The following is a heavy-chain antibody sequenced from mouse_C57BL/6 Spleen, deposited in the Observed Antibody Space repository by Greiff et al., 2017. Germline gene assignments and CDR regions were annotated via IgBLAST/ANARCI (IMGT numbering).Heavy chain of an antibody. CDR2: IYPGDGDT. Sequence: VKLMESGPELVKPGASVKISCKASGYAFSSSWMNWVKQRPGKGLEWIGRIYPGDGDTNYNGKFKGKATLTADKSSSTAYMQLSSLTSEDSAVYFCAGDYGSWFAYWGQGTLVTVSA. CDR1: GYAFSSSW. D-gene: IGHD2-1*01. J-gene: IGHJ3*01. CDR3: AGDYGSWFAY. V-gene: IGHV1-82*01.